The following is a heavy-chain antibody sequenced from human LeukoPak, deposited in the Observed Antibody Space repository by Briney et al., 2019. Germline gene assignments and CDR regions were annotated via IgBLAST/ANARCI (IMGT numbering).Heavy chain of an antibody. Sequence: ASVKVSCKASGYTFTSYGISWVRQAPGQGLEWMGWISAYNGNTNYAQKLQGRVTMTTDTSTSTAYMELRSLRSDDTAVYYCARDTAMIAAGLPFDYWGQGTLVTVSS. CDR1: GYTFTSYG. J-gene: IGHJ4*02. CDR2: ISAYNGNT. D-gene: IGHD3-22*01. V-gene: IGHV1-18*01. CDR3: ARDTAMIAAGLPFDY.